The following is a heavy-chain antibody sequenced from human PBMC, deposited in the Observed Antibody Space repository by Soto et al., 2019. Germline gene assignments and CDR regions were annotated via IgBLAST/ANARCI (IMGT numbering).Heavy chain of an antibody. J-gene: IGHJ4*02. CDR1: GFTFSNAW. V-gene: IGHV3-15*07. CDR2: IKSKTDGGTT. D-gene: IGHD6-19*01. CDR3: TTFFVSAVAGTLDFDY. Sequence: GGSLRLSCAASGFTFSNAWMNWVRQAPGKGLEWVGRIKSKTDGGTTDYAAPGKGRFTISRDDSKNMLYLQMNSLKTEDTAVYYCTTFFVSAVAGTLDFDYWGQGTLVTVSS.